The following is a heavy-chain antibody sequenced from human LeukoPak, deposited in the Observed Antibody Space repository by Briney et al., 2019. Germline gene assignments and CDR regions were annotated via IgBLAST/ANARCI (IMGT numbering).Heavy chain of an antibody. CDR1: GGSISSYY. CDR3: ARHVGGYCSSTSCYNDYYYYYMDV. J-gene: IGHJ6*03. CDR2: IYTSGST. Sequence: SETLSLTCTVSGGSISSYYWSWIRQPPGKGLEWIGYIYTSGSTNYNPSLKSRVTLSVDTSKNQFSLKLSSVTAADTAVYYCARHVGGYCSSTSCYNDYYYYYMDVWGKGTTVTVSS. D-gene: IGHD2-2*02. V-gene: IGHV4-4*09.